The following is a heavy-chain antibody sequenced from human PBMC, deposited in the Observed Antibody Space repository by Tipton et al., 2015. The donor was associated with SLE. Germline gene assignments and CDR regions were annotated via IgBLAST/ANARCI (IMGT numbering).Heavy chain of an antibody. CDR1: GGSISSVGYY. Sequence: GLVKPSQTLSLTCTISGGSISSVGYYWGWIRQVPGKGLEWIGHIYDSGTTFYNPSLKSRVTISIGTSKNQFSLRLNSVTAADTAVYFCARDRGYSERGGYYPLDAFDLWGQGTKVTVSS. D-gene: IGHD3-3*01. CDR3: ARDRGYSERGGYYPLDAFDL. V-gene: IGHV4-31*03. J-gene: IGHJ3*01. CDR2: IYDSGTT.